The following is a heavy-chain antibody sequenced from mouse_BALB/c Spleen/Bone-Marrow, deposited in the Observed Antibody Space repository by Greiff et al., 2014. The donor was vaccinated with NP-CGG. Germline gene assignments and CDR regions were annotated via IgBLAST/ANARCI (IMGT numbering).Heavy chain of an antibody. CDR3: AKAITDAMDY. D-gene: IGHD2-4*01. Sequence: PLLPSXAVLVRPLSSVMLSCPASGSAFTISLLSWVKPRPGQCLEWFGLIYSGSGGTKYNEKFKGKATLTADKSSSTAYMQLSSQTSDDSAVYYGAKAITDAMDYWGQGTTVTVSS. J-gene: IGHJ4*01. CDR2: IYSGSGGT. CDR1: GSAFTISL. V-gene: IGHV1-54*01.